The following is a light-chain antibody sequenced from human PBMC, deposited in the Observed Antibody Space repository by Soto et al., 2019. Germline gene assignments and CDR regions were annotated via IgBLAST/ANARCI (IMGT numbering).Light chain of an antibody. CDR1: QDISTS. CDR2: GAS. J-gene: IGKJ5*01. CDR3: QQLNSYLSIT. V-gene: IGKV1-27*01. Sequence: GDRVTITFRASQDISTSLAWYQQKPGKVPNLLIYGASTLQSGVPSRFSGSGSGTDFTLTITSLQPEDVATYYCQQLNSYLSITFGQGTRLEI.